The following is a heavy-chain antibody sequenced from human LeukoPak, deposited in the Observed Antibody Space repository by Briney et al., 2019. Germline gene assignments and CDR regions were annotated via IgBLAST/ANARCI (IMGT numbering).Heavy chain of an antibody. V-gene: IGHV3-7*03. CDR2: IKQDGSEK. CDR3: ARRAGAYSHPYDY. J-gene: IGHJ4*02. D-gene: IGHD4/OR15-4a*01. Sequence: PGGSLRLSCAASGFTFSSYWMNWVRQAPGKRLEWVANIKQDGSEKYYVDSVKGRFTISRDNANNSLYLQMNSLRAEDTAVYYCARRAGAYSHPYDYWGQGTLVTVSS. CDR1: GFTFSSYW.